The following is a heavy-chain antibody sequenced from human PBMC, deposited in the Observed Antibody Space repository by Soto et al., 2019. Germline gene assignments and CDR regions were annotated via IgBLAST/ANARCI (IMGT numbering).Heavy chain of an antibody. CDR2: IYNGGTT. CDR1: GGSISSNYYC. J-gene: IGHJ5*02. V-gene: IGHV4-30-4*01. CDR3: ARAYMVRGAENNWFDP. D-gene: IGHD3-10*01. Sequence: PSETLSLTCTVSGGSISSNYYCWSWIRQSPDRGLEWIGHIYNGGTTYNNPSLTSRITISVDTSKNQFSLKLSSVTAADTAVYYCARAYMVRGAENNWFDPWGQGTLVTVSS.